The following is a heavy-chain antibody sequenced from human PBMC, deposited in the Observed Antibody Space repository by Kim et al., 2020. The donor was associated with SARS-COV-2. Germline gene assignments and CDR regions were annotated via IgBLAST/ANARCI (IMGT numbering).Heavy chain of an antibody. D-gene: IGHD3-22*01. Sequence: FQGRVTMTEDTSTDTAYMELSSLRSEDTAVYYCATVPAMIVVVRNLYYFDYWGQGTLVTVSS. V-gene: IGHV1-24*01. J-gene: IGHJ4*02. CDR3: ATVPAMIVVVRNLYYFDY.